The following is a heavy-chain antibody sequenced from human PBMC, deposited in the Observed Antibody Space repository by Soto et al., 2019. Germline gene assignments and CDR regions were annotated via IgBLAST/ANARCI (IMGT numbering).Heavy chain of an antibody. J-gene: IGHJ6*02. CDR1: GGTFSSYA. Sequence: SVKVSCKASGGTFSSYAISWVRQAPGQGLEWMGGIIPIFGTANYAQKFQGRVTITADESTSTAYMELSSLRSEDTAVYYCGGGARQNYYYYGMDVWGQGTTVTVSS. V-gene: IGHV1-69*13. CDR2: IIPIFGTA. D-gene: IGHD6-6*01. CDR3: GGGARQNYYYYGMDV.